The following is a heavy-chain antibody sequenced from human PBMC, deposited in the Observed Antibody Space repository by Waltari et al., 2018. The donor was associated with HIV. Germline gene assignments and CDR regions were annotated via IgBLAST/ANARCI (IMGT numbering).Heavy chain of an antibody. D-gene: IGHD6-19*01. J-gene: IGHJ3*02. CDR3: SRMNEVAVAGTGFDAFDI. Sequence: QVQLVQSGAEVKKPGSSVKVSCTASGGTFSRYAISWVRQAPGQGLEWLGGIIPIFGTSIYAQNFQGRVTITADESTSTAHMELSSLRSEDTAVYYCSRMNEVAVAGTGFDAFDIWGQGTKVTVSS. CDR1: GGTFSRYA. V-gene: IGHV1-69*01. CDR2: IIPIFGTS.